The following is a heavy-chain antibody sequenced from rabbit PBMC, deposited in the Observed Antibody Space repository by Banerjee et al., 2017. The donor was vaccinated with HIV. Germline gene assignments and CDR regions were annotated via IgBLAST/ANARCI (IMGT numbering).Heavy chain of an antibody. D-gene: IGHD4-1*01. Sequence: QSLEESGGGLVKPEGCLTLSCTAAGFSFSNKYVMCWVRQAPGKGLEWIACINTSSGRNYYASWAKGRFTISTTSSTTVTLQITSMTAADTATYFCARGLAGVTGCNFGLWGQGTLVTVS. J-gene: IGHJ4*01. CDR1: GFSFSNKYV. CDR3: ARGLAGVTGCNFGL. CDR2: INTSSGRN. V-gene: IGHV1S40*01.